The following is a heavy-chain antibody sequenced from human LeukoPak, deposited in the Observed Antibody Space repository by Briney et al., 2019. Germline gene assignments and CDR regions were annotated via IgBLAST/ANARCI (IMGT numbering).Heavy chain of an antibody. V-gene: IGHV3-23*01. CDR3: AKSYDYVWGSHSNY. Sequence: GGSLRLACAASGFTFSSYAMSWVRQAPGKGLDWVSAISGSGGSTYYADSVKGRFTISRDNSKNTLYLQMNSLRAEDTAVYYCAKSYDYVWGSHSNYWGQGTLVTVSS. CDR1: GFTFSSYA. CDR2: ISGSGGST. D-gene: IGHD3-16*01. J-gene: IGHJ4*02.